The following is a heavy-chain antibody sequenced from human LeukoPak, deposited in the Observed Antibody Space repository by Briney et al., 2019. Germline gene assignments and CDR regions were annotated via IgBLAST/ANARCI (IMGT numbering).Heavy chain of an antibody. D-gene: IGHD3-9*01. CDR2: IIPILGIA. V-gene: IGHV1-69*04. Sequence: SVKVSCKASGYTFTGYYMHWVRQAPGQGLEWMGRIIPILGIANYAQKFQGRVTITADKSTSTAYMELSSLRSEDTAVYYCARDLGESNYDILTGYPEEYYFDYWGQGTLVTVSS. CDR1: GYTFTGYY. J-gene: IGHJ4*02. CDR3: ARDLGESNYDILTGYPEEYYFDY.